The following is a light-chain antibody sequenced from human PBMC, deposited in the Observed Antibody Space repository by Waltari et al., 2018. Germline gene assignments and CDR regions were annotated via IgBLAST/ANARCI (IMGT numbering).Light chain of an antibody. CDR1: QRVASNY. V-gene: IGKV3-20*01. CDR2: ATS. CDR3: QQYGTSHWT. Sequence: VVLTQSPDTLSLSPGERATLSCRASQRVASNYLAWYQQKPGQAPRLRIYATSTRATGTPDRFSGSGSGTDFILTISRLEPEDFAVYFCQQYGTSHWTFGQGTRVEFK. J-gene: IGKJ1*01.